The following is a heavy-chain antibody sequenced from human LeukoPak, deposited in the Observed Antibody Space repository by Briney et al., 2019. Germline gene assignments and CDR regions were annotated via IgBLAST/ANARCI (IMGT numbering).Heavy chain of an antibody. Sequence: GGSLRLSCAASGFTVSSNYMSWVRQAPGKGLEWVSVLYSGGSTYYADSVKGRFTISRDNSKNTLYLQKNSLRAEDTAVYYCARLIGGDEYFQHWGQGTLVTVSS. CDR3: ARLIGGDEYFQH. D-gene: IGHD2/OR15-2a*01. CDR2: LYSGGST. CDR1: GFTVSSNY. V-gene: IGHV3-53*01. J-gene: IGHJ1*01.